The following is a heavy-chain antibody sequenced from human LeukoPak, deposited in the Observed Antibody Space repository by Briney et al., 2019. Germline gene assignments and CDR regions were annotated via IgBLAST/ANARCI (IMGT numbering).Heavy chain of an antibody. V-gene: IGHV1-69*04. CDR2: IIPILGIA. D-gene: IGHD1-26*01. J-gene: IGHJ4*02. CDR3: ARGPWSLSSFDY. Sequence: ASVKVSCKASGGTFSSYAISWVRQAPGQGLEWMGRIIPILGIANYAQKFQGRVTITADKSTSTAYMELSSLRSEDTAVYYCARGPWSLSSFDYWGQGTLVAVFS. CDR1: GGTFSSYA.